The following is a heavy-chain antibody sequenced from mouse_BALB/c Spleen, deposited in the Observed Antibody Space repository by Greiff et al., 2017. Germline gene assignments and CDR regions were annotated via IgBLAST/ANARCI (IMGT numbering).Heavy chain of an antibody. CDR1: GFTFSSFG. Sequence: EVKVVESGGGLVQPGGSRKLSCAASGFTFSSFGMHWVRQAPEKGLEWVAYISSGSSTIYYADTVKGRFTISRDNPKNTLFLQMTSLRSEDTAMYYCARIVVWGMDYWGQGTSVTVSS. J-gene: IGHJ4*01. D-gene: IGHD2-10*02. CDR3: ARIVVWGMDY. CDR2: ISSGSSTI. V-gene: IGHV5-17*02.